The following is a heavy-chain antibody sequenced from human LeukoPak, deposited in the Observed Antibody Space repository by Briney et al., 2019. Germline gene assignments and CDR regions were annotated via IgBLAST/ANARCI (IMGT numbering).Heavy chain of an antibody. Sequence: PSETLSLTCTVSGGSVSSGSYYWSWIRQPPGKGLEWIGYIYHSGSTYYNPSLKSRVTISVDRSKNQFSLKLSSVTAADTAVYYCARGRTGDGADHFDYWGQGTLVTVSS. CDR2: IYHSGST. V-gene: IGHV4-30-2*01. CDR3: ARGRTGDGADHFDY. CDR1: GGSVSSGSYY. J-gene: IGHJ4*02. D-gene: IGHD7-27*01.